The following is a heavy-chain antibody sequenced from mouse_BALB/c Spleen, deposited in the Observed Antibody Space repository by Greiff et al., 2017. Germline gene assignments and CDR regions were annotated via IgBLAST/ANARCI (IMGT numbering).Heavy chain of an antibody. V-gene: IGHV7-3*02. CDR1: GFTFTDFY. CDR3: ARTLLYAMDY. Sequence: EVKLVESGGGLVQPGGSLRLSCATSGFTFTDFYMSWVRQPPGKALEWLGFIRNKANGYTTEYSASVKGRFTISRDNSQSILYLQMNTLRAEDSATYYCARTLLYAMDYWGQGTSVTVAS. J-gene: IGHJ4*01. CDR2: IRNKANGYTT.